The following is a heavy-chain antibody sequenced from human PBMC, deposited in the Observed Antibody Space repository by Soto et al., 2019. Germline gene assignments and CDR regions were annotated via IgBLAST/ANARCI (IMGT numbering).Heavy chain of an antibody. D-gene: IGHD4-4*01. CDR1: GGSISSGGYY. CDR3: ARVAHKQYNWFDP. CDR2: IYYSGST. J-gene: IGHJ5*02. V-gene: IGHV4-31*03. Sequence: SGTLSLTCTVSGGSISSGGYYWTWIRQHPGKGLEWIGYIYYSGSTYYNPSLKSRVTISVDTSKNQFSLKLSSVTAADTAVYYCARVAHKQYNWFDPWGQGTLVTVSS.